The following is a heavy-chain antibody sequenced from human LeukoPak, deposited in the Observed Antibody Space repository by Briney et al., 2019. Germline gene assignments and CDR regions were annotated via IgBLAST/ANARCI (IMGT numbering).Heavy chain of an antibody. Sequence: ASVKVSCKASGYTFTSYDINWVRQATGQGLEWMGRINPNSGGTNYAQKFQGRVTMTRDTSISTAYMELSRLRSDDTAVYYCARDQGCSGGSCYRGEYNYWGQGTLVTVSS. D-gene: IGHD2-15*01. CDR2: INPNSGGT. CDR3: ARDQGCSGGSCYRGEYNY. J-gene: IGHJ4*02. V-gene: IGHV1-2*06. CDR1: GYTFTSYD.